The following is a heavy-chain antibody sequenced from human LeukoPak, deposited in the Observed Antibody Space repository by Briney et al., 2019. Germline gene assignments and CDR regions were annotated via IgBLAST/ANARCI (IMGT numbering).Heavy chain of an antibody. J-gene: IGHJ6*02. CDR3: ARVTPREVVAATPPFYGMDV. Sequence: GGSLRLSCAASGFTFSNYAMSWVRQAPGKGLEWVSAISGGGFGTFYADSVKGRFTISRDNAKNTLFLQTNSLRAEDTAVYYCARVTPREVVAATPPFYGMDVWGQGTTVTVSS. D-gene: IGHD2-15*01. CDR2: ISGGGFGT. V-gene: IGHV3-23*01. CDR1: GFTFSNYA.